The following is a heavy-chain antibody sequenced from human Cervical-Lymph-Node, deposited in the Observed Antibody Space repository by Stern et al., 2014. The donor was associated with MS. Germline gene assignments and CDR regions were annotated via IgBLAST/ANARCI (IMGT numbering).Heavy chain of an antibody. V-gene: IGHV5-51*01. J-gene: IGHJ3*02. Sequence: EVQLVESGAEVKKPGESLKISCKTSVYSFSHFWIGWVRQMPGNGLEWVGIIYPADSDTTYSPSSQGQVTISADVSISTAYLQWSSLKASDTAMYYCVRRRDSDSYDTFDIWGQGTMLTVSS. CDR2: IYPADSDT. D-gene: IGHD3-22*01. CDR3: VRRRDSDSYDTFDI. CDR1: VYSFSHFW.